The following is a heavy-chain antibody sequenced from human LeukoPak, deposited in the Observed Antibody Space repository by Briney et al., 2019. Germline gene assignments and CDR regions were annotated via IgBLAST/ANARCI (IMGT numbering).Heavy chain of an antibody. CDR1: GFPFSSCW. V-gene: IGHV3-74*01. J-gene: IGHJ6*02. CDR2: INSDGSAT. Sequence: GGSLRLSCAASGFPFSSCWMHWVRQVPGKGLLWVSRINSDGSATIYADSVRGRFTISRDNAKNTLYLQMSGLGVEDTAVYHCASDSPYYGMDVWGQGTTVTVSS. CDR3: ASDSPYYGMDV.